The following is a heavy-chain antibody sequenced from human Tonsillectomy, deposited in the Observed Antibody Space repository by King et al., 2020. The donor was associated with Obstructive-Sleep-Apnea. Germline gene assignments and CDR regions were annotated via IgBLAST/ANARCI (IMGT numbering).Heavy chain of an antibody. CDR3: ARDGTIVVVVAAPLYYFDY. CDR1: GFTFSSYA. J-gene: IGHJ4*02. V-gene: IGHV3-30*04. D-gene: IGHD2-15*01. Sequence: VQLVESGGGVVQPGRSLRLSCAASGFTFSSYAMHWVRQAPGKGLEWVAVISYDGSNKYYADSVKGRFTISRDNSKNTLYLQMNSLRAEDTAVYYCARDGTIVVVVAAPLYYFDYWGQGTLVTVSS. CDR2: ISYDGSNK.